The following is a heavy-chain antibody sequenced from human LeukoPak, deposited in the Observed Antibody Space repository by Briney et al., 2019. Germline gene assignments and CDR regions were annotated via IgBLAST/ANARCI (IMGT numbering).Heavy chain of an antibody. J-gene: IGHJ6*02. CDR3: ARPIVATARSRDRYFYYYYGMDV. V-gene: IGHV3-21*01. D-gene: IGHD5-12*01. CDR1: GFTFRNYS. Sequence: GGSLRLSCAASGFTFRNYSMNWVRQAPGKGLEWVSSISSTSVYTYYADSVKGRFTISRDNAKNSLFLQMNSLRGEDTAVYYCARPIVATARSRDRYFYYYYGMDVWGQGTTVTVSS. CDR2: ISSTSVYT.